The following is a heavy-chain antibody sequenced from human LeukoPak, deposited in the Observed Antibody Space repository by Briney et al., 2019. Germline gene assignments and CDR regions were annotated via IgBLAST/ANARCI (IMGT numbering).Heavy chain of an antibody. J-gene: IGHJ6*03. CDR2: ISYDGSNI. Sequence: GGSLRLSCAASGFTFSSYGMHWVRQAPGKGLEWVAVISYDGSNINYAESVRGRFTISRDNSKNTLYLQMNSLRAEDTAVYYCAKDQYFVTGYYSHMDVWGKGTTVTISS. D-gene: IGHD2-21*02. CDR1: GFTFSSYG. CDR3: AKDQYFVTGYYSHMDV. V-gene: IGHV3-30*18.